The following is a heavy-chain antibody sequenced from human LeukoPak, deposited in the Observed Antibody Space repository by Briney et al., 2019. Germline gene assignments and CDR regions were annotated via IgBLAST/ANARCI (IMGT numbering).Heavy chain of an antibody. J-gene: IGHJ4*02. CDR3: AKDKTAAAADNFDY. D-gene: IGHD6-13*01. CDR1: GFTFDDYA. Sequence: GESLRLSCAASGFTFDDYAMHWVRQAPGKGLEWVSLISGDGGSTYYADSVKGRFTISRDNSKNSLYLQMNSLRTEDTALYYCAKDKTAAAADNFDYWGQGTLVTVSS. CDR2: ISGDGGST. V-gene: IGHV3-43*02.